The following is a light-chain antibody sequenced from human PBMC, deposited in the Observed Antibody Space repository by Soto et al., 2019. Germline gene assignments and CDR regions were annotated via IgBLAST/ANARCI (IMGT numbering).Light chain of an antibody. CDR1: QSGDGNY. J-gene: IGKJ1*01. V-gene: IGKV3D-20*01. CDR3: QQYSTSLWT. Sequence: PGERATLSCGASQSGDGNYLACYQQKPGLAPRLLIYDACNRATDSPDRFSGSGSGTDFTLTISRLEPEDFAVYYCQQYSTSLWTFGQGTKVEIK. CDR2: DAC.